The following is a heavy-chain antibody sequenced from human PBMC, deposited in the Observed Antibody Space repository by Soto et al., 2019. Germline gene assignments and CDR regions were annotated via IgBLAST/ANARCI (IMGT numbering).Heavy chain of an antibody. Sequence: SETLSLTCAGSGGSIGRGGYSWSWIRQPPGKGLEWIGYIYHSGSTYYNPSLKSRVTISVDRSKNQVSLKLSSVTAADTAVYYWARGMTTVTTFDYWGQGTLVAVSS. CDR3: ARGMTTVTTFDY. J-gene: IGHJ4*02. CDR1: GGSIGRGGYS. V-gene: IGHV4-30-2*01. D-gene: IGHD4-17*01. CDR2: IYHSGST.